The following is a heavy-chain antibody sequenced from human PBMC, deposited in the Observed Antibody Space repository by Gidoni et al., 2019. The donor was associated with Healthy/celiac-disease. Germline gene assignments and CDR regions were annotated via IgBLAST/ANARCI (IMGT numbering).Heavy chain of an antibody. CDR1: GFNFSSYA. CDR3: ASPAEYSSNRHYYYYYGMDV. V-gene: IGHV3-30*04. Sequence: QVQLVESGGGVVQPGRSLRLSCAASGFNFSSYAMRWVRQAPGKGLEWVAVISYVGSNKYYAESVKSRFTISRDNSKNTLYLQMNSLRAEDTAVYYCASPAEYSSNRHYYYYYGMDVGGQGTTVTVSS. CDR2: ISYVGSNK. J-gene: IGHJ6*02. D-gene: IGHD6-6*01.